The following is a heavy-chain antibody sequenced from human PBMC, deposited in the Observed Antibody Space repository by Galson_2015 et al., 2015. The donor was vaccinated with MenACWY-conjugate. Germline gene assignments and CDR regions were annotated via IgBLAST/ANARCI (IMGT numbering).Heavy chain of an antibody. CDR1: GFTFSNFW. V-gene: IGHV3-7*01. CDR3: ARERWVRGVFFDQ. CDR2: IKQDGSEK. D-gene: IGHD3-10*01. Sequence: SLRISCAASGFTFSNFWMSWVRQAPGKELEWVASIKQDGSEKYLVDSVKGRFTISRDNAENSLFLQMNSLRAEDTAVYYCARERWVRGVFFDQWGQGTLVPVSS. J-gene: IGHJ4*02.